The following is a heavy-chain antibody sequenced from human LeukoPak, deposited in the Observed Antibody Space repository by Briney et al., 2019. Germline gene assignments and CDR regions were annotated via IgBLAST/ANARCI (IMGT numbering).Heavy chain of an antibody. CDR2: INPNSGGT. CDR3: ARLGSSRSYALDY. D-gene: IGHD3-10*01. J-gene: IGHJ4*02. Sequence: ASVKVSCKAPGYTFTGYNTRSVRQAPGQGLGRRLWINPNSGGTNYAQKFQGWVTMTRDTSISTAYMELSTLRTDDTAVYYCARLGSSRSYALDYWGPGTLVTVSS. V-gene: IGHV1-2*04. CDR1: GYTFTGYN.